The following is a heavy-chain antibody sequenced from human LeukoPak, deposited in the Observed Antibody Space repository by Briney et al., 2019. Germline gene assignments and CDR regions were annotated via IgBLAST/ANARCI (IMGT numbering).Heavy chain of an antibody. Sequence: GSLRLSCIASGFTFSRYTMSWVREPPGKGLDWIGEISHGGSTKYNPSLKNRVTISKDNSKNEFSLKLNSVTAADTAVYFCARSAGWWSLDYWGQGALVTVST. D-gene: IGHD2-8*02. CDR3: ARSAGWWSLDY. V-gene: IGHV4-4*01. CDR2: ISHGGST. J-gene: IGHJ4*02. CDR1: GFTFSRYTM.